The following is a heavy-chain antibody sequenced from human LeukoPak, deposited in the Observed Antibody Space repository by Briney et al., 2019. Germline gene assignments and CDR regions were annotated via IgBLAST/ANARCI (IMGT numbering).Heavy chain of an antibody. V-gene: IGHV4-4*02. J-gene: IGHJ4*02. Sequence: PSQTLSLSSAVSGGSISSSNWRSWVRPPPGKGLEWSGESYHSGSTNYNPALKSRVTISVDKSKNQFSLKLSSVTAADTAVYYCARHVRRDKVATCPFDDWGQGTLVTVSS. CDR2: SYHSGST. CDR3: ARHVRRDKVATCPFDD. D-gene: IGHD5-12*01. CDR1: GGSISSSNW.